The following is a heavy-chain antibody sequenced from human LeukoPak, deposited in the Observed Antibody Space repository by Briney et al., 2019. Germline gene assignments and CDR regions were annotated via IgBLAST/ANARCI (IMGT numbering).Heavy chain of an antibody. D-gene: IGHD2-15*01. CDR1: GGSFSGYY. CDR3: ARLPRRAATPYYYYYMDV. J-gene: IGHJ6*03. CDR2: INHSGST. Sequence: SETLSLTCAVYGGSFSGYYWSWIRQPPGKGLEWIGEINHSGSTNYYPSLKSRVTISVDTSKNQFSLKLSSVTAADTAVYYCARLPRRAATPYYYYYMDVWGKGTTVTVSS. V-gene: IGHV4-34*01.